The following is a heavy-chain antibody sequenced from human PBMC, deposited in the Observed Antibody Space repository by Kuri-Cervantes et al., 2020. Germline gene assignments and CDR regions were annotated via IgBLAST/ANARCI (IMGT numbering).Heavy chain of an antibody. V-gene: IGHV6-1*01. Sequence: SETLSLTCAISGDSVSSNSAAWNWIRQSPSRGLEWLGRTYYRSKWYNDYAVSVKSRITINPDTSKNQFSLQLNSVTPEDTAVYYCARTARLISWYPYYYYYMDVWGKGTTVTVSS. D-gene: IGHD6-13*01. CDR3: ARTARLISWYPYYYYYMDV. J-gene: IGHJ6*03. CDR2: TYYRSKWYN. CDR1: GDSVSSNSAA.